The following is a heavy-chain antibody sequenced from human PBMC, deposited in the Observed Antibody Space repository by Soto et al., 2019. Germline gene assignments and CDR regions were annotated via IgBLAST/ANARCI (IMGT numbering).Heavy chain of an antibody. CDR3: ARDGPPGGSYYISTAFDI. CDR2: ISSSSSTI. D-gene: IGHD1-26*01. Sequence: GGSLRLSCAASGFTFSSYSMNWVRQAPGKGLEWVSYISSSSSTIYYADSVKGRFTISRDNAKNSLYLQMNSLRDEDTAVYYCARDGPPGGSYYISTAFDIWGQGTMVTVSS. CDR1: GFTFSSYS. V-gene: IGHV3-48*02. J-gene: IGHJ3*02.